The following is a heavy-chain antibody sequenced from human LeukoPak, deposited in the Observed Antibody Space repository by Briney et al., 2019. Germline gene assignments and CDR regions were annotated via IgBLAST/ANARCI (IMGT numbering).Heavy chain of an antibody. Sequence: GGSLRLSCAASGFTFSSYAMSWVRQAPGKGLEWVSAISGSGGSTYYADSVKGRFAISRDNAKNSLYLQMNSLRAEDTAVYYCARVQCDGSYPGVYFDYWGQGTLVTVSS. CDR2: ISGSGGST. CDR1: GFTFSSYA. V-gene: IGHV3-23*01. J-gene: IGHJ4*02. D-gene: IGHD1-26*01. CDR3: ARVQCDGSYPGVYFDY.